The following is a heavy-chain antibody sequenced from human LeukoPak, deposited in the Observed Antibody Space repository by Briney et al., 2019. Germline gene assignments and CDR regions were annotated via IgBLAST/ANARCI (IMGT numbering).Heavy chain of an antibody. J-gene: IGHJ4*02. CDR2: IYYSGNT. CDR3: ARTYSSSWWSFDH. CDR1: GGSISSYY. V-gene: IGHV4-59*01. Sequence: SETLSLTCTVSGGSISSYYWSWIRQPPGKGLEWVGYIYYSGNTNYNPSLKSRVTISVDTAKNQFSLTLSPVTAAATAVYYCARTYSSSWWSFDHWGQGTLVTVSS. D-gene: IGHD6-13*01.